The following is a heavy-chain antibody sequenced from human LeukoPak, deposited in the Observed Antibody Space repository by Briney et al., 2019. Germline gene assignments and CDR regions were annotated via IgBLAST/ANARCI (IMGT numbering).Heavy chain of an antibody. V-gene: IGHV3-11*01. CDR1: GFTFSDYY. J-gene: IGHJ4*02. CDR2: ISSSGSTI. CDR3: ARVINEGYYYDSSGYPGY. D-gene: IGHD3-22*01. Sequence: PGGSLRLSCAASGFTFSDYYMSWIRQAPGKGLEWVSYISSSGSTIYYADSVKGRFTISRDNAKNSLYLQMNSLRAEDTAVYYCARVINEGYYYDSSGYPGYWGQGTLVTVSS.